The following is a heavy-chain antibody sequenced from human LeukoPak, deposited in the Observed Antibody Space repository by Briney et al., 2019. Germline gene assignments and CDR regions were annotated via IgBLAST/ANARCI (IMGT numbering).Heavy chain of an antibody. CDR1: GFTFSSYS. CDR2: ISSSSSYI. Sequence: NPGGSLRLSCAASGFTFSSYSMNWVRQAPGKGLEWVSSISSSSSYIYYADSVKGRFTISRDNAKNSLYLQMNSLRAEDTAVYYCARVSRDWNYVLFYYGMDVWGQGTTVTVSS. CDR3: ARVSRDWNYVLFYYGMDV. V-gene: IGHV3-21*01. J-gene: IGHJ6*02. D-gene: IGHD1-7*01.